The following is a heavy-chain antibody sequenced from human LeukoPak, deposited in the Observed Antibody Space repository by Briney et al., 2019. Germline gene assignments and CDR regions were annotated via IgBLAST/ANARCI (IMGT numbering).Heavy chain of an antibody. J-gene: IGHJ6*03. V-gene: IGHV1-69*13. D-gene: IGHD3-10*01. CDR3: ARVKRTVRGVFYYYYYYMDV. Sequence: SVKVSCKASGGTFSSYAISWVRQAPGQGLEWMGGIIPIFGTANYAQKFQGRVTITADESTSTAYMELSSLRSEDTAVYYCARVKRTVRGVFYYYYYYMDVWGKGTTVTVSS. CDR2: IIPIFGTA. CDR1: GGTFSSYA.